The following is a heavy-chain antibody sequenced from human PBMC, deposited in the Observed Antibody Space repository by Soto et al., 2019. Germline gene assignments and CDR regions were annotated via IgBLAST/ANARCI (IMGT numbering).Heavy chain of an antibody. CDR1: GYTFTSYA. CDR2: INAGNGNT. V-gene: IGHV1-3*01. Sequence: QVQLVQSGAEVKKPGASVKVSCKASGYTFTSYAMHWVRQAPGQRLEWMGWINAGNGNTKYSQKFQGRVTITRDTSASTAYMELSSLRYEDTAVYYCARGDSSSWYGEYFQHWGQGTLVTVSS. CDR3: ARGDSSSWYGEYFQH. D-gene: IGHD6-13*01. J-gene: IGHJ1*01.